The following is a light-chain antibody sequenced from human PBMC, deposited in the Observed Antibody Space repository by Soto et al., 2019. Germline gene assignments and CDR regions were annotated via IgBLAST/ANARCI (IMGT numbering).Light chain of an antibody. Sequence: LLTQSPGTLSLSPGERATLSCRASQSVSSSYLAWYQQKPGQAPRLLIFGASSRATGIPDRFSGSGSGTDFTLTISRLEPEDFAVYYCQQYGSSPWTFGQGTKVDIK. CDR1: QSVSSSY. CDR3: QQYGSSPWT. J-gene: IGKJ1*01. V-gene: IGKV3-20*01. CDR2: GAS.